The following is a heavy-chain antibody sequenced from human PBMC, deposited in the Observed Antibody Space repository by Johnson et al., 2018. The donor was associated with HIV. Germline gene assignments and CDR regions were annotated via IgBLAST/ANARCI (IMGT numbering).Heavy chain of an antibody. D-gene: IGHD1-1*01. CDR2: ISYDGRNN. CDR3: ATSTASDAFDI. V-gene: IGHV3-30*03. Sequence: QVQLVESGGGVVQPGRSLRLSCAASGFVFNNYALHWVRQAPGQGLEWVAVISYDGRNNKYADSVKGRFTISRDSANNTLFLQMNNVRLEDTAVYYCATSTASDAFDIWGQGTMVTVSS. CDR1: GFVFNNYA. J-gene: IGHJ3*02.